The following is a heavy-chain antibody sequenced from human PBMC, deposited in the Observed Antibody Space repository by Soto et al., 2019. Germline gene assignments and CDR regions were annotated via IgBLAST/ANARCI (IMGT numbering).Heavy chain of an antibody. CDR3: ARDPVVLVQAAVYYYYGMDV. J-gene: IGHJ6*02. Sequence: SVKVSCKASGGTFSSYAISWVRQAPGQGLEWMGGIIPIFGTANYAQKFQGRVTITADESTSTAYMELSSLRSEDTAVYYCARDPVVLVQAAVYYYYGMDVWGQGTTVTVSS. CDR2: IIPIFGTA. CDR1: GGTFSSYA. V-gene: IGHV1-69*13. D-gene: IGHD2-2*01.